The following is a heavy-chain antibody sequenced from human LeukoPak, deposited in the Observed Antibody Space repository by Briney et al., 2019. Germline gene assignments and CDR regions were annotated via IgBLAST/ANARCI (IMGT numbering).Heavy chain of an antibody. CDR3: ARTGEWLLYSGFDY. D-gene: IGHD3-3*01. CDR2: IIPIFGTA. J-gene: IGHJ4*02. V-gene: IGHV1-69*13. Sequence: ASVKVSCKASGGTFCSYAISWVRQAPGQGLEWMGGIIPIFGTANYAQKFQGRVTITADESTSTAYMELSSLRSEDTAVYYCARTGEWLLYSGFDYWGQGTLVTVSS. CDR1: GGTFCSYA.